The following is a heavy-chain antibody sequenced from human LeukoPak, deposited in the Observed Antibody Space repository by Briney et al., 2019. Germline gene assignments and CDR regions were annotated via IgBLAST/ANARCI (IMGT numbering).Heavy chain of an antibody. J-gene: IGHJ4*02. CDR3: ARVRDSSGWTIIDY. CDR2: IYTSGST. D-gene: IGHD6-19*01. CDR1: GGSISSYY. V-gene: IGHV4-4*07. Sequence: PSETLSLTCTVSGGSISSYYWSWIRQTAGKGLEWIGRIYTSGSTNYNPSLKSRVTMSVDTSKNQFSLKLSSVTAADTAVYYCARVRDSSGWTIIDYWGQGTLVTVSS.